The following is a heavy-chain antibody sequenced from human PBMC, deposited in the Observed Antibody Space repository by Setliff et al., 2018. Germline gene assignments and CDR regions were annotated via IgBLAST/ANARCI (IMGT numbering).Heavy chain of an antibody. D-gene: IGHD3-16*01. V-gene: IGHV7-4-1*02. Sequence: ASVKVSCKASGYTFRSYGINWVRQAPGQGLEWMGWINTNTGNPTYDQGFTGRFVFSLDPAVTTAYLQISSLNAQDSAVYYCARANRFGSALYKGYYDLDVWGKGTTVTVSS. CDR3: ARANRFGSALYKGYYDLDV. CDR2: INTNTGNP. J-gene: IGHJ6*03. CDR1: GYTFRSYG.